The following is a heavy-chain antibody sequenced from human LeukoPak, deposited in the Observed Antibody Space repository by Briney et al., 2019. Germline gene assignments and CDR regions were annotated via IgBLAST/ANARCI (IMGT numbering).Heavy chain of an antibody. Sequence: SETLSLTCTVSGYSISSGYYWGWIRQPAGKGLEWIGRIHKSGSTNYNPSLKSRVTMSVDTSKNQLSLKLSSVTAADTAVYYCARDRYYYDSSGYYAFDIWGQGTMVTVSS. CDR1: GYSISSGYY. J-gene: IGHJ3*02. CDR3: ARDRYYYDSSGYYAFDI. V-gene: IGHV4-38-2*02. CDR2: IHKSGST. D-gene: IGHD3-22*01.